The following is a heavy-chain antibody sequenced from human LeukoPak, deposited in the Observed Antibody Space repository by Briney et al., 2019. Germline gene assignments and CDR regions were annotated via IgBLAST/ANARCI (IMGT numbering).Heavy chain of an antibody. D-gene: IGHD5-18*01. V-gene: IGHV3-15*01. J-gene: IGHJ4*02. Sequence: GGSLRLSCAASGFTFSSYAMSWVRQAPGKGLEWVGRIKSKTDGGTTDYAAPVKGRFTISRDDSKNTLYLQMNSLKTEDTAVYYCTQYTYGFFQYWGQGTLVTVSS. CDR2: IKSKTDGGTT. CDR1: GFTFSSYA. CDR3: TQYTYGFFQY.